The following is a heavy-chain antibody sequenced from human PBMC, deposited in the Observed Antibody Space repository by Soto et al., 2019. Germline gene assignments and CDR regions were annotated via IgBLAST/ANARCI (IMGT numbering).Heavy chain of an antibody. Sequence: QVQLQESGPGLVKPSETLSLPCTVYGGSISSYYWSCIRQPPGQGLEWIGYIYYSGSTNYNPSLKSRVTMSVDTSKIHFSLKLSSVTAADTAVYYCARGYGDYVFDYWGQGTLVTVSS. D-gene: IGHD4-17*01. CDR2: IYYSGST. CDR1: GGSISSYY. V-gene: IGHV4-59*01. J-gene: IGHJ4*02. CDR3: ARGYGDYVFDY.